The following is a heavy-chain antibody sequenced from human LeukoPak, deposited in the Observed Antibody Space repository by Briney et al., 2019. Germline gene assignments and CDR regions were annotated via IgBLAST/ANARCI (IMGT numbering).Heavy chain of an antibody. Sequence: SETLSLTCTVSGGSISSSSYYWGWIRQPPGKGLEWIGSIYYSGSTYYNPSLKSRVTISVDTSKNQFSLKLSSVTAADTAVYYCARGGGIAAAGGPLFDPWGQGTLVTVSS. CDR1: GGSISSSSYY. D-gene: IGHD6-13*01. CDR2: IYYSGST. J-gene: IGHJ5*02. V-gene: IGHV4-39*07. CDR3: ARGGGIAAAGGPLFDP.